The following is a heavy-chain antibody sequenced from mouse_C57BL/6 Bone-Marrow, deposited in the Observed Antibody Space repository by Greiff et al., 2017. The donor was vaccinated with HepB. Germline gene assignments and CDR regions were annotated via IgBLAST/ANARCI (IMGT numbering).Heavy chain of an antibody. CDR3: ARGGLAYFDD. V-gene: IGHV5-16*01. CDR2: INYDGSST. J-gene: IGHJ2*01. CDR1: GFTFSDYY. Sequence: EVQLVESEGGLVQPGSSMKLSCTASGFTFSDYYMAWVRQVPEKGLEWVANINYDGSSTYYLDSLKSRFIISRDNAKNILYLQMSSLKSEDTATYYCARGGLAYFDDWGQGTTLTVSS. D-gene: IGHD3-3*01.